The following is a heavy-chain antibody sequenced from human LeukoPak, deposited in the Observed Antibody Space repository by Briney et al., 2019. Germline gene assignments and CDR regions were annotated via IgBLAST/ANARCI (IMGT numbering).Heavy chain of an antibody. D-gene: IGHD3-22*01. CDR3: ARGPDSSGYHDY. CDR1: GGTFSSYA. V-gene: IGHV1-46*01. Sequence: ASVKVSCKASGGTFSSYAISWVRQAPGQGLEWMGIINPSGGSTSYAQKFQGRVTMTRDTSTSTVYMELSSLRSEDTAVYYCARGPDSSGYHDYWGQGTLVTVSS. CDR2: INPSGGST. J-gene: IGHJ4*02.